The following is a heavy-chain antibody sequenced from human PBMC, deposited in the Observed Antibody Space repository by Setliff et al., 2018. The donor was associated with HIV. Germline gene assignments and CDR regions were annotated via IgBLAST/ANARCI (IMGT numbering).Heavy chain of an antibody. CDR1: GFNFSSSS. D-gene: IGHD2-8*01. J-gene: IGHJ4*02. Sequence: GSLRLSCATSGFNFSSSSMSWVRQAPGRGLEWVSAINPPGDSTYYADSVRGRFTISRDNSKNTLYLQMNSLRAEDTAAYFCATHFMYHFDSWGQGTLVTVSS. V-gene: IGHV3-23*01. CDR2: INPPGDST. CDR3: ATHFMYHFDS.